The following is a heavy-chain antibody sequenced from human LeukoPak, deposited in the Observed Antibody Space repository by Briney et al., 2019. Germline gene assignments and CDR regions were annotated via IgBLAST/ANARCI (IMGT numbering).Heavy chain of an antibody. V-gene: IGHV1-2*02. CDR1: GYTFTGYY. CDR3: ARDYQWLDSDYYMDV. D-gene: IGHD6-19*01. J-gene: IGHJ6*03. CDR2: MNPNSGGT. Sequence: ALVKLSCTASGYTFTGYYMHWVRQAPGHGLEWRGWMNPNSGGTNYAQKFQGRVTMTRDTSISTAYMELSRLRSDDTAVYYCARDYQWLDSDYYMDVWGKGTTVTVSS.